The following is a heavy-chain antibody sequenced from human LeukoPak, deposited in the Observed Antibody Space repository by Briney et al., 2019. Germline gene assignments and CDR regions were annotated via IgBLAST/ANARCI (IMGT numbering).Heavy chain of an antibody. V-gene: IGHV4-30-4*01. CDR3: ARNYYGSGSYFGNWFDP. D-gene: IGHD3-10*01. CDR2: IYYSGST. J-gene: IGHJ5*02. CDR1: GGSISSGDYY. Sequence: PSETLSLTCTVSGGSISSGDYYWSWIRQPSGKGLEWIGYIYYSGSTYYNPSLKSRVTISVDTSKNQFSLKLSSVTAADTAVYYCARNYYGSGSYFGNWFDPWGQGTLVTVSS.